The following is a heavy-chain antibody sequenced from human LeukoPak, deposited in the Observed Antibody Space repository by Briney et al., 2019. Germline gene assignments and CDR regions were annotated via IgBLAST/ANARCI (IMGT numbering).Heavy chain of an antibody. D-gene: IGHD3-10*01. CDR2: INSDGSST. Sequence: GGSLRLSCAASGFTFSSYWMHWVRQAPGKGLVWVSRINSDGSSTSYADSVKGRFTISRDNAKNTLYLQMNSLRAEDTAVYYCARDPKPPSKFGGFDYWGQGTLVTVSS. J-gene: IGHJ4*02. CDR1: GFTFSSYW. CDR3: ARDPKPPSKFGGFDY. V-gene: IGHV3-74*01.